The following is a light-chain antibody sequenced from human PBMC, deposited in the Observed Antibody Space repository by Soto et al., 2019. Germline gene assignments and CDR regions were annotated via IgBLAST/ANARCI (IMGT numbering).Light chain of an antibody. V-gene: IGKV1-9*01. CDR3: QHLNSYPIT. J-gene: IGKJ5*01. Sequence: DIQLTQSPSFLSASVGDRVTITCRASQGISSYLAWYHQKPGKAPKLLIYGASTLQSGVPSRFSGSGSGTEFTLTISSLQTEDSATYYCQHLNSYPITFGQGTRLEIQ. CDR1: QGISSY. CDR2: GAS.